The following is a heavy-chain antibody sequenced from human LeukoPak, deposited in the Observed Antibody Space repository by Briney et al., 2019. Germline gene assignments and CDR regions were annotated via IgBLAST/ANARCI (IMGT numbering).Heavy chain of an antibody. CDR1: GYTFTSYD. CDR3: ARNTYYDFWSGYSSSSGHIGY. D-gene: IGHD3-3*01. J-gene: IGHJ4*02. V-gene: IGHV1-8*01. Sequence: ASVKVSCKASGYTFTSYDINWVRQATGQGLEWMGWMNPNSGNTGYAQKFQGRVTMTRNTSISTAYTELSSLRSEDTAVYYCARNTYYDFWSGYSSSSGHIGYWGQGTLVTVSS. CDR2: MNPNSGNT.